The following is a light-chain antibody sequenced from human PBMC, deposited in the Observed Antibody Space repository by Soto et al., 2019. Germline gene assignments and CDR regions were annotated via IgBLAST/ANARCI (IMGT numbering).Light chain of an antibody. CDR3: QQTYSAPWT. V-gene: IGKV1-39*01. Sequence: DIQMTQSPSSLSASVGDRVTITYRASQSITTFLNWYQHKPGIPPKVLIYAASTLRRGVPSRFTGSGSGTDFTLTISSLQPEDFATYYCQQTYSAPWTFGQGTKVEIK. J-gene: IGKJ1*01. CDR1: QSITTF. CDR2: AAS.